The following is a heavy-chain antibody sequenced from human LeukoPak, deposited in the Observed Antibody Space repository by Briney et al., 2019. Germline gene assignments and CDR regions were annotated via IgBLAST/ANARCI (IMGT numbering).Heavy chain of an antibody. CDR1: GGSFSGYY. V-gene: IGHV4-30-4*08. D-gene: IGHD3-22*01. CDR3: ARGGTYYYDSSGYSEAYNWFDP. CDR2: IYYSGST. Sequence: SETLSLTCAVYGGSFSGYYWSWIRQPPGKGLEWIGYIYYSGSTYYNPFLKSRVTISVDTSKNQFSLKLSSVTAADTAVYYCARGGTYYYDSSGYSEAYNWFDPWGQGTLVTVSS. J-gene: IGHJ5*02.